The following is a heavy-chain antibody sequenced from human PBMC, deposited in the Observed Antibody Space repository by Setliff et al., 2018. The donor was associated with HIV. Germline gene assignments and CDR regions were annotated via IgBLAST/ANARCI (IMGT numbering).Heavy chain of an antibody. Sequence: SETLSLTCTVSGGSISSYYWSWIRQSPGKGLEWIGYIYYTGSTNFNPSVESRVTISVDTSKNQFSLRLSSVTAADTAVYYCARGPPFDRWGRGTLVTVSS. J-gene: IGHJ2*01. CDR2: IYYTGST. CDR1: GGSISSYY. CDR3: ARGPPFDR. V-gene: IGHV4-59*12.